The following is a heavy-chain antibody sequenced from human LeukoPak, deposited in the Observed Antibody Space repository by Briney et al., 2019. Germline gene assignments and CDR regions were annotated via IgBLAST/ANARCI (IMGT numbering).Heavy chain of an antibody. CDR3: ARGQPPYYYDSSGFYGFDY. CDR2: IYSGGST. CDR1: EFSVGSNY. D-gene: IGHD3-22*01. J-gene: IGHJ4*02. Sequence: GGSLRLSCAASEFSVGSNYMTWVRQAPGKGLEWVSLIYSGGSTYYADSVKGRFTISGDNSKNTLNLQMNSLRAEDTAVYYCARGQPPYYYDSSGFYGFDYWGPGTLVTVSS. V-gene: IGHV3-53*01.